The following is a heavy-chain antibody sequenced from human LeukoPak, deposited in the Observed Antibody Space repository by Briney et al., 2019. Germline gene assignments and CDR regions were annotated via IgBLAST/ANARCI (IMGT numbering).Heavy chain of an antibody. CDR2: IAQDGREK. V-gene: IGHV3-7*01. CDR1: TFTFSNSW. CDR3: AREKQGSSWYDGKVSFDY. D-gene: IGHD6-13*01. Sequence: GESLRLSCVASTFTFSNSWMSWVRQVPGKGLEWVANIAQDGREKNYVDSVKGRFIISRDNGKNSLYLEMNSLRAEDTAVYYCAREKQGSSWYDGKVSFDYWGQGTLVTVST. J-gene: IGHJ4*02.